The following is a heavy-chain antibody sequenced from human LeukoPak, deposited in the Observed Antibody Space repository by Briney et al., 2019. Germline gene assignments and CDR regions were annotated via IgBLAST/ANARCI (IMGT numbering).Heavy chain of an antibody. CDR2: INPNSGGT. D-gene: IGHD6-6*01. Sequence: ASVKVSCKASGYTFTGYYMHWVRQAPGQGLEWMGWINPNSGGTNYAQKFQGRVTMTRDTSISTAYMELSRLRSDDTAVYYCARIYEYSSSADYWGQGTLVTVSS. V-gene: IGHV1-2*02. J-gene: IGHJ4*02. CDR1: GYTFTGYY. CDR3: ARIYEYSSSADY.